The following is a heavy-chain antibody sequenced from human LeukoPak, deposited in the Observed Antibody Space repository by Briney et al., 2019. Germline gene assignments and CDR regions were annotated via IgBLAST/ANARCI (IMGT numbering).Heavy chain of an antibody. CDR2: IKHDGSEK. V-gene: IGHV3-7*01. D-gene: IGHD6-13*01. Sequence: PGGSLRLYCAASGFTFSTYWMSWVRQPPEKGLEWVANIKHDGSEKYFVDSVKDRFTISRDNAKNSLYLQMNSLRAEDTAVYYCARVGTAEGTLEDYWGQGTLVTVSS. CDR3: ARVGTAEGTLEDY. CDR1: GFTFSTYW. J-gene: IGHJ4*02.